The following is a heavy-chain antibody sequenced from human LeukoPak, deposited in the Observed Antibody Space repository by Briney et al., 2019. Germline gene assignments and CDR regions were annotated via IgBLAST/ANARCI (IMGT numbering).Heavy chain of an antibody. CDR3: ARGTYSSGWYQGPFDY. CDR1: GGTFSSYA. V-gene: IGHV1-69*13. Sequence: ASVKVSCKASGGTFSSYAISWVRQAPGQGLEWMGGIIPIFGTANYAQKFQGRVTITADESTSAAYMELSSLRSEDTAVYYCARGTYSSGWYQGPFDYWGQGTLVTVSS. D-gene: IGHD6-19*01. J-gene: IGHJ4*02. CDR2: IIPIFGTA.